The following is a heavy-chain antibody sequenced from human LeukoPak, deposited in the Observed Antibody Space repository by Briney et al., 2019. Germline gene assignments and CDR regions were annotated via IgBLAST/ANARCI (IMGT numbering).Heavy chain of an antibody. V-gene: IGHV4-34*01. D-gene: IGHD3-10*01. J-gene: IGHJ4*02. CDR1: GGSFSGYY. CDR3: ARRGVYYGPCNY. Sequence: SETLSLTCGVYGGSFSGYYWTWIRQPPGEGLEWIGEINHSGSTNYNPSLKSRVTISVDTSKNQFSLKLSSVTAADTAVYYCARRGVYYGPCNYWGQGTLVTVSS. CDR2: INHSGST.